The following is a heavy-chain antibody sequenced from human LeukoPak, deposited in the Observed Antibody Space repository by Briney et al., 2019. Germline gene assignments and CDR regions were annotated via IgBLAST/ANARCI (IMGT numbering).Heavy chain of an antibody. D-gene: IGHD3-9*01. CDR2: INPNSGGT. Sequence: GASVKVTCKASGYTFTDYYMHWVRQAPGQGLEWMGWINPNSGGTNYAQKFQGRVTMTRDTSISTAYMELSRLRSDDTAVYYCARPYYDILTGYYIWGQEPWSPSPQ. CDR3: ARPYYDILTGYYI. CDR1: GYTFTDYY. V-gene: IGHV1-2*02. J-gene: IGHJ4*01.